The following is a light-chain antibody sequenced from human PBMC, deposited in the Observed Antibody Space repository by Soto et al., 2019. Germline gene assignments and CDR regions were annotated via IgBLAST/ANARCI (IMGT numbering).Light chain of an antibody. Sequence: DIQMTQSPSFLSPSIGESVTITWRASQAISTSLAWYQVKPGKAPKLLIYAASTLESGVPSRFSATVSGTEFSLTITSLQPEDFATYYCQQLFDSPITFGQGTRLEIK. J-gene: IGKJ5*01. CDR2: AAS. CDR1: QAISTS. CDR3: QQLFDSPIT. V-gene: IGKV1-9*01.